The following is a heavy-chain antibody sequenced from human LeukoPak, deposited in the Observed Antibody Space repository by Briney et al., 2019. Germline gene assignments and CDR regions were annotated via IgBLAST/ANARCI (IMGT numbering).Heavy chain of an antibody. CDR3: AKGGSGVIDY. CDR2: ISYEGRSK. Sequence: PGRSLRLSCVASVFIYSRYGMDWVRQSPGKGLEWVALISYEGRSKDYTDSVKGRFSISRDNSKNTMYLQMNSLRPEDTAVYYCAKGGSGVIDYWGQGILVTVSS. D-gene: IGHD3-10*01. V-gene: IGHV3-30*18. J-gene: IGHJ4*01. CDR1: VFIYSRYG.